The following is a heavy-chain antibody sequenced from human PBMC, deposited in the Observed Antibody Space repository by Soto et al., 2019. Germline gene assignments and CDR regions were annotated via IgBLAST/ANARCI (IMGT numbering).Heavy chain of an antibody. CDR1: GFTFNKYS. Sequence: EVRLVESGGELVKPGGSLRLSCAASGFTFNKYSMNWVRQATGKGLEWVSSITSKTGDQYYADSVKGRFIISRDNTKNSLALQVTSLRDEDTAVYYCARDLMPNDRGLGDLAYWGQGTLVNVSS. D-gene: IGHD3-22*01. CDR3: ARDLMPNDRGLGDLAY. V-gene: IGHV3-21*06. J-gene: IGHJ4*02. CDR2: ITSKTGDQ.